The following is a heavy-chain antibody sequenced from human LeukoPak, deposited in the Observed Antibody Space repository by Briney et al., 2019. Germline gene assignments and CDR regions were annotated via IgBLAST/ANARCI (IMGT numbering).Heavy chain of an antibody. J-gene: IGHJ4*02. D-gene: IGHD6-19*01. V-gene: IGHV3-23*01. CDR2: ISGSGGST. CDR3: AKISYSSGSDY. CDR1: GFTFSSYA. Sequence: GGSLRLSCAASGFTFSSYAMSWVRQAPGKGVEWVSAISGSGGSTYYADSVKGRFTISRDNSKNTLHLQMNSLRAEDTAVYYCAKISYSSGSDYWGQGTLVTVSS.